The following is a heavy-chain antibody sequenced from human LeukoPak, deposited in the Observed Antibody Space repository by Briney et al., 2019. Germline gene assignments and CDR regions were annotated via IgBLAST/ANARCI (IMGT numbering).Heavy chain of an antibody. V-gene: IGHV3-66*01. Sequence: GGSLRLSCAASGFTVSTNYMSWVRQAPGKGLEWVSVIYSGGSTYYADSVKGRFTISRDNPKNTLYLQMNSLRVEDTAVYYCARCRPDEHGYSGYDYSFDYWGQGALVTVSS. CDR2: IYSGGST. D-gene: IGHD5-12*01. CDR3: ARCRPDEHGYSGYDYSFDY. CDR1: GFTVSTNY. J-gene: IGHJ4*02.